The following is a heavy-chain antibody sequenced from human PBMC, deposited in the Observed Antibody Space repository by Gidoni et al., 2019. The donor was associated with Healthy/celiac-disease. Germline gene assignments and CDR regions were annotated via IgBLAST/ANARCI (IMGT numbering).Heavy chain of an antibody. CDR2: ISGSGGST. J-gene: IGHJ4*02. Sequence: EVQLLESGGGLVQRGGSLRLSCAASGFTFSSYAMSWVRQAPGKGLEWVSAISGSGGSTYYAASVKGRFTISRDNSKNTLYLQMNSLRAEDTAVYYCAKDGRLRVGTRGYYWGQGTLVTVSS. CDR3: AKDGRLRVGTRGYY. V-gene: IGHV3-23*01. CDR1: GFTFSSYA. D-gene: IGHD4-17*01.